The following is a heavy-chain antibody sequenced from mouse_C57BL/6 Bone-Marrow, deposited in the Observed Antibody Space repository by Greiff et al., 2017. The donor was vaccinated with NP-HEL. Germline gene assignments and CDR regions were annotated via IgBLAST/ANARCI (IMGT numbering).Heavy chain of an antibody. J-gene: IGHJ4*01. V-gene: IGHV1-82*01. CDR3: ARWQFLRGDY. CDR1: GYAFSSSW. D-gene: IGHD1-1*01. CDR2: IYPGDGDT. Sequence: VQLQQSGPELVKPGASVKISCKASGYAFSSSWMNWVKQRPGKGLEWIGRIYPGDGDTNYNGKFKGKATLTADKSSSTAYMQLSSLTSEDSSVYFCARWQFLRGDYWGQGTSVTVSS.